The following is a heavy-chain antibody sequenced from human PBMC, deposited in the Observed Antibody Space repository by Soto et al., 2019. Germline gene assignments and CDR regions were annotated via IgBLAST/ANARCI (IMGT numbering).Heavy chain of an antibody. V-gene: IGHV3-30*18. CDR2: ISYDGSNK. CDR3: AKDRLGYCSGGSCRVFDY. CDR1: GFTFSSYG. D-gene: IGHD2-15*01. Sequence: GGSLRLSCAASGFTFSSYGMHWVRQAPGKGLEWVAVISYDGSNKYYADSVKGRFTISRDNSKNTLYLQMNSLRAEDTAVYYCAKDRLGYCSGGSCRVFDYWGQGTLVTVSS. J-gene: IGHJ4*02.